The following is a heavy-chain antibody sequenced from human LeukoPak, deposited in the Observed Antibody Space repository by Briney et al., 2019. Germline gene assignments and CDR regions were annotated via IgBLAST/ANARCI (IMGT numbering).Heavy chain of an antibody. D-gene: IGHD3-10*01. CDR3: VGLRVSTVRDSFDL. Sequence: GGSLRLSCAASGFAFDIYWMTWVRQAPGKGLEWVANIKKDGSLKQYVDAVRGCFTVSRDNAKNSLYLQMNSLRADDTALYYCVGLRVSTVRDSFDLWGQGTMVTVSS. CDR1: GFAFDIYW. V-gene: IGHV3-7*01. CDR2: IKKDGSLK. J-gene: IGHJ3*01.